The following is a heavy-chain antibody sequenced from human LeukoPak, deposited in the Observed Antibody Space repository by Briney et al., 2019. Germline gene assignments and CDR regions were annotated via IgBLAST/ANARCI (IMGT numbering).Heavy chain of an antibody. CDR1: GFTFSSYS. V-gene: IGHV3-48*04. Sequence: GGSLRLSCAASGFTFSSYSINWVRQAPGQGLEWVSCISSSSSTIYYADSVKGRFTISRDNAKNSLYLQMNSLRAEDTAVYYCARTGLVNDYWGQGTLVTVSS. CDR2: ISSSSSTI. D-gene: IGHD3/OR15-3a*01. CDR3: ARTGLVNDY. J-gene: IGHJ4*02.